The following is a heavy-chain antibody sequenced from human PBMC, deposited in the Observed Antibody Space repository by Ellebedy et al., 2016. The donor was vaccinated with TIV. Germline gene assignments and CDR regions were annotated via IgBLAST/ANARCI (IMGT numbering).Heavy chain of an antibody. D-gene: IGHD6-13*01. CDR3: ARGGFLTPNSWYLLVY. CDR2: INPSGGSK. Sequence: AASVTVSCKTSGFTFTTYYMHWVRQSPGQGLEWMGIINPSGGSKTYAQNFQGRVTMTRDTSTSTVYMELSGLRAEDTAVYFCARGGFLTPNSWYLLVYWGQGTLVTVSS. CDR1: GFTFTTYY. J-gene: IGHJ4*02. V-gene: IGHV1-46*01.